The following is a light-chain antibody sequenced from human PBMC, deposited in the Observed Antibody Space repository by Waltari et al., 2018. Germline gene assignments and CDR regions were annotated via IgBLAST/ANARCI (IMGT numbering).Light chain of an antibody. Sequence: QSALTQPASVSGSPGQSITISCTGTSSDVGPYNRVSWYQQYPDKAPKLMIYEGSQRSSGVSTRFSGSKSGNTASLTISGLQAEDEADYYCCSYADTTTWVFGGGTKLTVL. V-gene: IGLV2-23*01. CDR3: CSYADTTTWV. CDR1: SSDVGPYNR. J-gene: IGLJ3*02. CDR2: EGS.